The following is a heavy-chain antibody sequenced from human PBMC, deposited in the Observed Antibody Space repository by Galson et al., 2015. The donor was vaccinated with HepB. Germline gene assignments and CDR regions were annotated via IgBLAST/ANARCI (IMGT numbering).Heavy chain of an antibody. D-gene: IGHD3-3*02. V-gene: IGHV3-23*01. J-gene: IGHJ4*02. CDR2: IGGYGFDT. CDR3: AKGQPRTSIFEVVIMAWDY. CDR1: GFTFSSCA. Sequence: SLRLSCAASGFTFSSCAMTWVRQAPGKGLEWISSIGGYGFDTYYADSVKGRFTISRDNSKNTVYLQMNSLRVDDTAVYFCAKGQPRTSIFEVVIMAWDYWGQGALVTVSS.